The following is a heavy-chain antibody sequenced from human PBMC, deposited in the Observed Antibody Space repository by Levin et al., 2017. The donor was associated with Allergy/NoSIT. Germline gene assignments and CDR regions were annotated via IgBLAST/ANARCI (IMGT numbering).Heavy chain of an antibody. Sequence: SCAASGFTFSNYAMNWVRQAPGKGLEWVSAISGSGGSTYYADSVKGRFTISRDNSKTTLCLQMNSLRAEDTAVYYCAASLYGDYPRFDYWGQGTLVTVSS. D-gene: IGHD4-17*01. J-gene: IGHJ4*02. CDR2: ISGSGGST. V-gene: IGHV3-23*01. CDR1: GFTFSNYA. CDR3: AASLYGDYPRFDY.